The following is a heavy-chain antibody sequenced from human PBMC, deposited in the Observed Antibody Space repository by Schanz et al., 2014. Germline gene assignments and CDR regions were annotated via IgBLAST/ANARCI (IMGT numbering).Heavy chain of an antibody. CDR2: INSAGTT. D-gene: IGHD6-19*01. Sequence: EVQLVESGGGLVQPGGSLRLSCAASGFTFSTYSMNWVRLAPGKGLEWVSVINSAGTTYYADSVKGRFTFSRDSSKNTVYLQMDSLIAEDTAVYYCAKCIGWYGRCAFDIWGQGTMVTVSS. J-gene: IGHJ3*02. CDR3: AKCIGWYGRCAFDI. CDR1: GFTFSTYS. V-gene: IGHV3-66*01.